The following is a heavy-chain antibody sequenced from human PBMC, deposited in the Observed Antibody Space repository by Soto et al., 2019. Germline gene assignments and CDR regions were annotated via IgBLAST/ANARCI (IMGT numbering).Heavy chain of an antibody. CDR1: GVSVSDYH. V-gene: IGHV4-59*08. J-gene: IGHJ4*02. D-gene: IGHD1-1*01. Sequence: SETLSLTCSVSGVSVSDYHWTWIRQTPGKGLEWIGYIYYSGSTNYNPSLKSRVTISVDTSKNQFSLKLSSVTAADTAVYYCAISGRYQSNFDYWGQGTLVTVSS. CDR2: IYYSGST. CDR3: AISGRYQSNFDY.